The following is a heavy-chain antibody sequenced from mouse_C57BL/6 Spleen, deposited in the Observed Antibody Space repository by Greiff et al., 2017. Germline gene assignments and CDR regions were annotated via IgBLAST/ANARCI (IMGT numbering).Heavy chain of an antibody. CDR2: ISDGGSYT. J-gene: IGHJ2*01. D-gene: IGHD2-12*01. CDR3: ARSVTLDY. Sequence: EVQLVESGGGLVKPGGSLKLSCAASGFTFSSYAMSWVRQTPEKRLEWVATISDGGSYTYYPDNVKGRFTISRDNAKNNLYLQMSHLKSEDTAMYYCARSVTLDYWGQGTTRTVSS. CDR1: GFTFSSYA. V-gene: IGHV5-4*01.